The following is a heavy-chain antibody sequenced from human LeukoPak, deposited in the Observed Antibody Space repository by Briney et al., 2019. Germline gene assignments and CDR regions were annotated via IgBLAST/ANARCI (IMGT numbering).Heavy chain of an antibody. CDR2: IYYSGST. D-gene: IGHD4-23*01. V-gene: IGHV4-39*07. CDR3: ARKTTVVRA. CDR1: GGSISSSSYY. Sequence: SETLSPTCTVSGGSISSSSYYWGWIRQPPGKGLEWIGSIYYSGSTYYNPSLKSRVTISVDTSKNQFSLKLSSVTAADTAVYYCARKTTVVRAWGQGTLVTVSS. J-gene: IGHJ5*02.